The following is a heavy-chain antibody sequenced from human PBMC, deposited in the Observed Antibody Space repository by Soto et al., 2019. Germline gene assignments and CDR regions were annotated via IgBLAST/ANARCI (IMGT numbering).Heavy chain of an antibody. CDR1: GFSLSTSG. D-gene: IGHD3-10*01. V-gene: IGHV3-33*01. J-gene: IGHJ6*02. CDR2: IWYDGSIK. CDR3: VRGVGNYYRGMDV. Sequence: QVQLVESGGGVVQPGRSLKLSCAASGFSLSTSGMHWVRQAPGKGLEWLAVIWYDGSIKNYADSVKGRFTISRDNSKDTVYLHMNSLTAEDMAVYFCVRGVGNYYRGMDVWGQGTTVTVSS.